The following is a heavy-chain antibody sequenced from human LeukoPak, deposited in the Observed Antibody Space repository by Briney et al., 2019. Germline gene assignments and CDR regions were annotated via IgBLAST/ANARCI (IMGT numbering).Heavy chain of an antibody. CDR3: AVPGMDV. CDR1: GGSFSGYY. V-gene: IGHV4-34*01. CDR2: INHSGST. Sequence: QSSETLSLTCAVYGGSFSGYYWSWIRQPPGKGLEWIGEINHSGSTNYNPSLKSRVTISVDTSKNQFSLKLSSVTAADTAVYYCAVPGMDVWGQGTTVTVSS. J-gene: IGHJ6*02.